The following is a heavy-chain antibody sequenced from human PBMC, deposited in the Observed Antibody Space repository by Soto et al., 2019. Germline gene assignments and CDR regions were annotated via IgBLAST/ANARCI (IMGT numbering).Heavy chain of an antibody. CDR3: AKEGPYGGNTY. J-gene: IGHJ4*02. D-gene: IGHD4-17*01. CDR2: ISGSGGST. CDR1: GFTFSSYA. Sequence: GESLKISCAASGFTFSSYAMSWVRQAPGKGLEWVSAISGSGGSTYYADSVKGRFTISRDNSKNTLYLQMNSLRAEDTAVYYCAKEGPYGGNTYWGQGTLVTVSS. V-gene: IGHV3-23*01.